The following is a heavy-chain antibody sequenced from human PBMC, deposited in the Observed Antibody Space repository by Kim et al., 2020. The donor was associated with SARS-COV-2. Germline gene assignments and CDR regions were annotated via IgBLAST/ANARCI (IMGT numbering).Heavy chain of an antibody. Sequence: NGGRTYYADSVKGRFTISRDNSKNTLYLQMSSLRPHDTAVYYCVKQMDSWGRGTQFTVSS. CDR2: NGGRT. CDR3: VKQMDS. V-gene: IGHV3-64D*06. J-gene: IGHJ5*01.